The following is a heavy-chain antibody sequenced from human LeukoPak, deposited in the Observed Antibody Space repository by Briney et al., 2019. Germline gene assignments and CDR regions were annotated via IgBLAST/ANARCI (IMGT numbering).Heavy chain of an antibody. CDR2: IYYSGST. D-gene: IGHD6-19*01. V-gene: IGHV4-59*01. J-gene: IGHJ5*02. CDR1: GGYIGSYY. CDR3: ARLQGSGWWS. Sequence: SETLSLTCTVSGGYIGSYYWNWIRQPPGKGLEWIGYIYYSGSTNYNPSLQSRVTISVDTSKNQFSLKLTSVTATDTAVYYCARLQGSGWWSWGQGTLVTVSS.